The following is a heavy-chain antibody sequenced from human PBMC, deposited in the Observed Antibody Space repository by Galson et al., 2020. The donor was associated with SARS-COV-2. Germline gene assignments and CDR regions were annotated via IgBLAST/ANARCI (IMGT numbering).Heavy chain of an antibody. CDR3: ATWNGATHDY. J-gene: IGHJ4*02. V-gene: IGHV3-64*01. CDR2: INSNGDST. Sequence: QLGESLKISCAASGFTFSNSAMHWVRQAPGKGLEYVSAINSNGDSTYYANSVKGRFTISRDNPKNTLYLQMGSLRLEDMAVYYCATWNGATHDYWGQGTLVTVSS. D-gene: IGHD1-1*01. CDR1: GFTFSNSA.